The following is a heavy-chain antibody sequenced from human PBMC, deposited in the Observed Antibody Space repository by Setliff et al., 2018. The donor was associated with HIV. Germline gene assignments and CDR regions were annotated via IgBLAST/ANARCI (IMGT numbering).Heavy chain of an antibody. J-gene: IGHJ4*02. CDR2: INPKSGAT. Sequence: SVKVSCKTFGYRFTDFYVNWVRQAPGQGLEWMGWINPKSGATKNAQKFQGRVTMTRDTSISTSYMEVTRLSTDDTAVYYCARDRGRYGDYRDFDYWGQGTLVTVSS. V-gene: IGHV1-2*02. CDR3: ARDRGRYGDYRDFDY. CDR1: GYRFTDFY. D-gene: IGHD4-17*01.